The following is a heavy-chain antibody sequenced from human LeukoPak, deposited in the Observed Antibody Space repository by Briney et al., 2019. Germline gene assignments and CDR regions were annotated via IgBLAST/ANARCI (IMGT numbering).Heavy chain of an antibody. J-gene: IGHJ4*02. CDR3: ARDLGYAFDY. CDR2: INSDGSDT. CDR1: GFTFSPYW. V-gene: IGHV3-74*01. Sequence: GGSLRLSCAASGFTFSPYWMHWVRQAPGKGLVWVSRINSDGSDTRYADSVKGRFTISRDNAENTLYLQMNTLRAEDTAVYYCARDLGYAFDYWGQGTLVTASS. D-gene: IGHD5-18*01.